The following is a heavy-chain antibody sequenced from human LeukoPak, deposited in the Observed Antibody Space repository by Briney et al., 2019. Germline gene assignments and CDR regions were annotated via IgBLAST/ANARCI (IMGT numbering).Heavy chain of an antibody. CDR3: ARDMVRGVIGAFDI. D-gene: IGHD3-10*01. CDR2: VYYSGST. J-gene: IGHJ3*02. V-gene: IGHV4-59*01. Sequence: SETLSLTCTVSGGFISSYYWSWIRQPPGKGLEWIGYVYYSGSTNYNPSLKSRVTISVDTSKNQFSLKLNSVTAADTAVYYCARDMVRGVIGAFDIWGQGTMVTVSS. CDR1: GGFISSYY.